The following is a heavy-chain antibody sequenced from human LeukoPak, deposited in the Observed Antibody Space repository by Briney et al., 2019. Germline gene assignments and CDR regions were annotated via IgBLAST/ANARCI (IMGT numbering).Heavy chain of an antibody. CDR3: ASRGHAFDI. D-gene: IGHD3-10*01. CDR1: GGSISSGSYY. J-gene: IGHJ3*02. V-gene: IGHV4-61*02. Sequence: SQTLSLTCTVSGGSISSGSYYWSWIRQPAGKGLEWIGRIYTSGSTNYNPSLKSRVTMSVDTSKNQFSLKLSSVTAADTAVYYCASRGHAFDIWGQGTMVTVSS. CDR2: IYTSGST.